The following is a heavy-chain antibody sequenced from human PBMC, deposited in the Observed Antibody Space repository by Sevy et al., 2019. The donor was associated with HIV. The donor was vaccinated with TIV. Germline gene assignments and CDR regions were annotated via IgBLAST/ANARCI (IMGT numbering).Heavy chain of an antibody. J-gene: IGHJ4*02. V-gene: IGHV3-15*01. CDR1: GFTFSNAW. CDR2: IKSKTDAGTT. CDR3: TTDLWENYDSSGYFTIDY. D-gene: IGHD3-22*01. Sequence: GGSLRLSCAASGFTFSNAWMSWVRQAPGKGLEWVGRIKSKTDAGTTDYAAPVKGRFTISRDDSKNTLYLQMNSLKTEDTAVYYCTTDLWENYDSSGYFTIDYWGQGTLVTVSS.